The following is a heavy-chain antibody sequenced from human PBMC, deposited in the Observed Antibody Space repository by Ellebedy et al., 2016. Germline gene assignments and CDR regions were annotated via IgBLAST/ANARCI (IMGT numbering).Heavy chain of an antibody. J-gene: IGHJ5*02. D-gene: IGHD6-19*01. Sequence: GESLKISXAASGFTFSDYYMSWLRQAPGKGLEWVSYISSSSSYTNYADSVKGRFTISRDNAKNSLYLQMNSLRAEDTAVYYCARASGRYNWFDPWGQGTLVTVSS. CDR3: ARASGRYNWFDP. CDR2: ISSSSSYT. V-gene: IGHV3-11*05. CDR1: GFTFSDYY.